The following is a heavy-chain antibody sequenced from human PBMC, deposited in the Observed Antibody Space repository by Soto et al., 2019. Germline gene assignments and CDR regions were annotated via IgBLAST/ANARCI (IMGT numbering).Heavy chain of an antibody. Sequence: QVPLVESGGGVVQPGRSLRLSCAASGFTFSSYAMHWVRQAPGQGLEWVAVLSYAGSNKYYADSVKGRFTISRDNSKNTRDRQMNSLRAEDTAVYYCASPKGATIRGAFDYWGQGTLGTGSS. CDR3: ASPKGATIRGAFDY. D-gene: IGHD5-12*01. CDR1: GFTFSSYA. J-gene: IGHJ4*02. V-gene: IGHV3-30-3*01. CDR2: LSYAGSNK.